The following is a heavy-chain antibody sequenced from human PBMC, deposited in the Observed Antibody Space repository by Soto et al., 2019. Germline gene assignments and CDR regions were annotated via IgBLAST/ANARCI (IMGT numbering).Heavy chain of an antibody. D-gene: IGHD2-2*01. CDR1: GFTFSDYY. V-gene: IGHV3-11*01. Sequence: QVQLVESGGGLVKPGGSLRLSCAASGFTFSDYYMTWIRQAPGKGLEWISYISGSGSTIYHADSMRGRLTISRDNAKNSMHLEMNSLRAEDTAVYYCARRDCISTSCLRDYGMDVWGQGTTVTVSS. CDR3: ARRDCISTSCLRDYGMDV. CDR2: ISGSGSTI. J-gene: IGHJ6*02.